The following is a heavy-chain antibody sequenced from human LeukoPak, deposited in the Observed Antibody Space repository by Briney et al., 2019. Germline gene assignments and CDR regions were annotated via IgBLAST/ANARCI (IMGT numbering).Heavy chain of an antibody. CDR3: ARDSGSGNNDY. CDR1: GYTFTSNY. V-gene: IGHV1-46*01. D-gene: IGHD1-26*01. Sequence: ASVKVSCKASGYTFTSNYIHWVRQAPGQGLEWMGMIYPRDGSTSYAQKFQGRVTVTRDTSATTAFMELSSLRSEDAAVYYCARDSGSGNNDYWGQGTLVTVSS. J-gene: IGHJ4*02. CDR2: IYPRDGST.